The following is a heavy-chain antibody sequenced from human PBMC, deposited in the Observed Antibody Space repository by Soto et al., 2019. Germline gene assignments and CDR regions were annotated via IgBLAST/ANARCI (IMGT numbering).Heavy chain of an antibody. CDR3: ARGSRVKIPAASGRDYYYHGLDV. J-gene: IGHJ6*02. CDR2: IYYSGIT. CDR1: GGAISTDNNY. D-gene: IGHD6-25*01. Sequence: PSETLSLTCTVSGGAISTDNNYWSWIRQHPGRGLEWIGYIYYSGITNYNPSLKSRVTISGDTSKNQFSLNLTSVTAADTAVYYCARGSRVKIPAASGRDYYYHGLDVWGQGTAVTVSS. V-gene: IGHV4-31*03.